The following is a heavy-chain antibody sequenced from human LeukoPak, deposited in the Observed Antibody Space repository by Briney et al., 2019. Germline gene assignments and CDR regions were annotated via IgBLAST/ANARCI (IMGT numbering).Heavy chain of an antibody. Sequence: GRSQRLSCAASGFTFNTYGMHWVRQAPGKGREWVSFMSSSPSTIYYADSVKGRFTISRDNAKNSLYLQMNSLRAEDTAVYYCVLNYGSGSYYLPLWGQGTLVTVSS. D-gene: IGHD3-10*01. CDR1: GFTFNTYG. V-gene: IGHV3-48*04. J-gene: IGHJ4*02. CDR2: MSSSPSTI. CDR3: VLNYGSGSYYLPL.